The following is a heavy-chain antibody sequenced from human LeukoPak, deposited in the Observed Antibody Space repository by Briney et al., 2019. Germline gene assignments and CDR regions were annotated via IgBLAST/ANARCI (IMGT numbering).Heavy chain of an antibody. CDR3: ARDYSDGYNRRDAFDV. Sequence: ASVKVSCKASGYSFSDFYIHWVRQAPGQGLEWMGWINPKSGDTTYAERFRGRVTMTRDTSFNTVYLELTSLYSDGTAVFYCARDYSDGYNRRDAFDVWGQGTTLIVSS. D-gene: IGHD5-18*01. CDR1: GYSFSDFY. J-gene: IGHJ3*01. CDR2: INPKSGDT. V-gene: IGHV1-2*02.